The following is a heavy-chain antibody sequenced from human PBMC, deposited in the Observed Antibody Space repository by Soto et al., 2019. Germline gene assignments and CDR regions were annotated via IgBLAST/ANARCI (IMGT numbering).Heavy chain of an antibody. CDR1: GGSISSYC. Sequence: SETLSLTCSVSGGSISSYCWSWIRQPAGKGLEWIGRIYTSGSTNYNPSLKSRVTMSVDTSKNQFTLKLSSVSAADTAVYYCARESRLRYFDGSKSYYHYYGMDVWGQGTTVTVSS. J-gene: IGHJ6*02. CDR3: ARESRLRYFDGSKSYYHYYGMDV. D-gene: IGHD3-9*01. V-gene: IGHV4-4*07. CDR2: IYTSGST.